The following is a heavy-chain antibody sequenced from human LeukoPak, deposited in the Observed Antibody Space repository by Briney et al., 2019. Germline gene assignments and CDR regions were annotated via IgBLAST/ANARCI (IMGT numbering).Heavy chain of an antibody. Sequence: KPSETLSLTCSVSGGFLMSYYWTWIRQSAGKGLEFIGRTYTSGSTDYNSSLKSRITLPIDRSKNQFSLKLRSVTAADTAIYYCARGSMVRGLDSWGQGILVTVSS. CDR3: ARGSMVRGLDS. CDR1: GGFLMSYY. D-gene: IGHD3-10*01. CDR2: TYTSGST. J-gene: IGHJ5*01. V-gene: IGHV4-4*07.